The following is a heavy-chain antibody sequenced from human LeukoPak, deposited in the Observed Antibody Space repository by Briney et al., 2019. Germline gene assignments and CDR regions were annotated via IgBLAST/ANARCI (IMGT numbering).Heavy chain of an antibody. CDR1: GYIFTGYY. CDR2: INPNSGDT. V-gene: IGHV1-2*02. D-gene: IGHD3-10*01. J-gene: IGHJ4*02. CDR3: ARDRGASTDYFDY. Sequence: ASVKVSCRASGYIFTGYYMHWVRQAPGQGLEWMGWINPNSGDTNFAQKFQGRVTMTRDTSISTAYMELSSLRSEDTAVYYRARDRGASTDYFDYWGQGTLVTVSS.